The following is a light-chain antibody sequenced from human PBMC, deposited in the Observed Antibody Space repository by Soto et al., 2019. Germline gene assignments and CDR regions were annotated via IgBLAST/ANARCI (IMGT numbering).Light chain of an antibody. CDR3: CSYAGSYTVL. Sequence: QSALTQPRSVSGSPGQSVTISCTGTSSDVGGYKYVSWYQQHPGKVPNLIIYDVSERPSGVPERFSGSKSGNTASLSISGLQAEDEADYYCCSYAGSYTVLFGGGTKLTVL. J-gene: IGLJ2*01. CDR2: DVS. CDR1: SSDVGGYKY. V-gene: IGLV2-11*01.